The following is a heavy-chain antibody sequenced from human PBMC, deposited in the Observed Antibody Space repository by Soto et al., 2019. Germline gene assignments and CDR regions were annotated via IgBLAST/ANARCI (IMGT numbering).Heavy chain of an antibody. J-gene: IGHJ6*02. CDR2: IWYDGSNK. V-gene: IGHV3-33*01. CDR3: GLERFGGHRRYYYYGMDV. D-gene: IGHD3-10*01. Sequence: QVQLVESGGGVVQPGRSLRLSCAASGFTFSSYGMHWVRQAPGKGLEWVAVIWYDGSNKYYADSVKGRFTISRDNSKNTLYLQMNSLRAEDTAEYYCGLERFGGHRRYYYYGMDVCGQGTTVTVAS. CDR1: GFTFSSYG.